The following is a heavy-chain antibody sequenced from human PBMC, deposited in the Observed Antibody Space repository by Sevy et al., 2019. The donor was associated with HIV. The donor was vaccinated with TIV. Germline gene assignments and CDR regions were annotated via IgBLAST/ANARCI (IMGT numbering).Heavy chain of an antibody. V-gene: IGHV3-21*01. Sequence: GGSLRLSCAASGFTFSSYSMNWVRQAPGKGLEWVSSISSGSTYIYYVDSVKGRFTISRDNAKNSLYLQMNSLRAEDRAVYYCASDRGVGTSSYGMDVWGQGTTVTVSS. D-gene: IGHD1-26*01. CDR1: GFTFSSYS. CDR2: ISSGSTYI. J-gene: IGHJ6*02. CDR3: ASDRGVGTSSYGMDV.